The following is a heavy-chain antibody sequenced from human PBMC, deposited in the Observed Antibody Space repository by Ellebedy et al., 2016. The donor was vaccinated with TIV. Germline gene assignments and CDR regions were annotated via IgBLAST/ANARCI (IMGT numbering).Heavy chain of an antibody. D-gene: IGHD2-21*01. CDR1: GGTFGNHP. Sequence: SVKVSCKASGGTFGNHPLSWVRQAPGQGLEWVGRIIPMFGVTDTAQILQGRLTITADESTSTAHMELSSLRPEDTAVYYCARNSDVVLIPSAYASSFDIWGQGTMVTVSS. CDR2: IIPMFGVT. V-gene: IGHV1-69*13. CDR3: ARNSDVVLIPSAYASSFDI. J-gene: IGHJ3*02.